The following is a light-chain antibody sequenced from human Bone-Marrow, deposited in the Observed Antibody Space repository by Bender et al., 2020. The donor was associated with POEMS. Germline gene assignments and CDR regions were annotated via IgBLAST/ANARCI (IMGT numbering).Light chain of an antibody. CDR3: SSYAGNNNLM. J-gene: IGLJ3*02. Sequence: QSALTQPASVSGSPRQSITISCTGTSSDVGAYNYVSWYQQHPGKAPKLMIYDVTNRPSGVSNRFSGSKSDNTASLTVSGLQAEDEAEYYCSSYAGNNNLMFGEGTKLTVL. CDR2: DVT. CDR1: SSDVGAYNY. V-gene: IGLV2-14*01.